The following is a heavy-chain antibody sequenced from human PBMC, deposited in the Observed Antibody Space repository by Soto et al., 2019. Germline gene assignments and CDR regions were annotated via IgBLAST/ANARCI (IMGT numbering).Heavy chain of an antibody. Sequence: QVQLVQSGAEVKKPGSSVKVSCKASGGTFSSYTISWVRQAPGQGLEWMGRIIPILGIANYAQKFQGRVTXTXDXYTSTAYMELSSLGAEDTAVYYCAGDIAAAGTDLGYWGQGTLVTVSS. V-gene: IGHV1-69*02. D-gene: IGHD6-13*01. J-gene: IGHJ4*02. CDR3: AGDIAAAGTDLGY. CDR1: GGTFSSYT. CDR2: IIPILGIA.